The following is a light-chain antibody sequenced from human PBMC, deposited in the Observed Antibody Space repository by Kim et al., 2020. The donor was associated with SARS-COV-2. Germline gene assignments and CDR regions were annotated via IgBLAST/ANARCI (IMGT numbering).Light chain of an antibody. Sequence: YPVERGTLPCRASQRISSTYLAWYQQKPGQAPRLLIYGTSNRATGIPDRFSGSGSGTDFTLTINRMEPEDVAVYYCQQYGTSPLTFGGGTKVEI. V-gene: IGKV3-20*01. CDR3: QQYGTSPLT. CDR1: QRISSTY. CDR2: GTS. J-gene: IGKJ4*01.